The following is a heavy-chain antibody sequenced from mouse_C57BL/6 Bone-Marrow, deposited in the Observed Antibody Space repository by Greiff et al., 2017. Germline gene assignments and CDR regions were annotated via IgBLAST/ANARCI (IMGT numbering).Heavy chain of an antibody. J-gene: IGHJ1*03. D-gene: IGHD2-10*02. Sequence: QVQLQQPGAELVMPGASVKLSCKASGYTFTSYWMHWVKQRPGQGLEWIGEIDPSDSYTNYNQKFKGKSTLTVDKSSSTAYMQLSSLTSEDSAVYYCARVLVIGPPWYFDVWGTGTTVTVSS. CDR3: ARVLVIGPPWYFDV. V-gene: IGHV1-69*01. CDR2: IDPSDSYT. CDR1: GYTFTSYW.